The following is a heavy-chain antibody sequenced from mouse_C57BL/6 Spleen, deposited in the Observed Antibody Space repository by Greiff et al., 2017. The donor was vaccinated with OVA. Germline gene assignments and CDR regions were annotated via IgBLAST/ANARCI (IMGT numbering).Heavy chain of an antibody. D-gene: IGHD1-1*01. J-gene: IGHJ1*03. CDR1: GFTFSSYG. CDR3: ARHTTVRGYFDV. V-gene: IGHV5-6*01. CDR2: ISSGGSYT. Sequence: EVQRVESGGDLVKPGGSLKLSCAASGFTFSSYGMSWVRPTPDKRLEWVATISSGGSYTYYPDSVKGRFTISRDNAKNTLYLQMSSLKSEDTALYYCARHTTVRGYFDVWGTGTTVTVSS.